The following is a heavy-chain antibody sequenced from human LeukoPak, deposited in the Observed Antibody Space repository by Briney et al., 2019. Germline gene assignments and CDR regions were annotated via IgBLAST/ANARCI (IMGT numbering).Heavy chain of an antibody. D-gene: IGHD6-13*01. CDR2: INHSGST. V-gene: IGHV4-34*01. Sequence: PSETLSLTCAVYGGSFSGYYWSWIRQPPEKGLEWIGEINHSGSTNYNPSLKSRVTISVDTSKNHFSLKLSSVTAADTAVYYCASGDSSSWHDYWGQGTLVTVSS. J-gene: IGHJ4*02. CDR1: GGSFSGYY. CDR3: ASGDSSSWHDY.